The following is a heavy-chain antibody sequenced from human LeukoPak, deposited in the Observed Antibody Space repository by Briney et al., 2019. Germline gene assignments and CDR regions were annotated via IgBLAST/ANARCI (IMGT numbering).Heavy chain of an antibody. Sequence: PGGSLRLSCAASGFTFSSYSMNWVRQAPGKGLEWVSSISSSSSYIYYADSVKGRFTISRDNAKNSLCLQMNSLRAEDTAVYYCARDMLPSMVRGDRDYWGQGTLVTVSS. CDR3: ARDMLPSMVRGDRDY. D-gene: IGHD3-10*01. V-gene: IGHV3-21*01. J-gene: IGHJ4*02. CDR1: GFTFSSYS. CDR2: ISSSSSYI.